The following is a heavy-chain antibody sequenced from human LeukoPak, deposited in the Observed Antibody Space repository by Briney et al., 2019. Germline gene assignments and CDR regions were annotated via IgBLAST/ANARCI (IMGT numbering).Heavy chain of an antibody. D-gene: IGHD3-9*01. V-gene: IGHV4-38-2*02. J-gene: IGHJ5*02. Sequence: SETLSLTCAVSGYSISSGYYWGWIRQPPGKGLEWIGSIYHSGSTYYNPSLKSRVTISVDTSKNQFSLKLSSVTAADTAVYYCARDRYDILTGTSLGSDPWGQGTLVTVSS. CDR3: ARDRYDILTGTSLGSDP. CDR2: IYHSGST. CDR1: GYSISSGYY.